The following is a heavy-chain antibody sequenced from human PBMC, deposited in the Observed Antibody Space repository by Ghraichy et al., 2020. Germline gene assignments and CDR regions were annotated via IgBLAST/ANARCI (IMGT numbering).Heavy chain of an antibody. V-gene: IGHV3-64D*06. CDR1: GFTFSSYA. CDR3: VKVSYGSGSYKIFDY. CDR2: ISSNGGST. J-gene: IGHJ4*02. Sequence: GGSLRLSCSASGFTFSSYAMHWVRQAPGKGLEYVSAISSNGGSTYYADSVKGRFTISRDNSKNTLYLQMSSLRAEDTAVYYCVKVSYGSGSYKIFDYWGQGTLVTVSS. D-gene: IGHD3-10*01.